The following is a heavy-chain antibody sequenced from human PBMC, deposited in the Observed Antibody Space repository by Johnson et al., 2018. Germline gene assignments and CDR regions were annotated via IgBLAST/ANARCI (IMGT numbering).Heavy chain of an antibody. CDR1: GGSVSSGDYY. CDR2: IYYNGNT. J-gene: IGHJ1*01. V-gene: IGHV4-61*08. Sequence: QVQLQESGPGLVKPSETLSLTCPVSGGSVSSGDYYWNWIRQPPGKGLEWIGFIYYNGNTNYSTSLKSRVTISVDTSANQFSLKLNSLTDADTAVYYCARVPKYYYESSGLPAEYFQHWGQGTLVTVSA. D-gene: IGHD3-22*01. CDR3: ARVPKYYYESSGLPAEYFQH.